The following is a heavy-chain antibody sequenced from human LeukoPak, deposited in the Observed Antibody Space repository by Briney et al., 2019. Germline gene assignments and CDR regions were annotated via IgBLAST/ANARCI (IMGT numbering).Heavy chain of an antibody. CDR2: IYANGQT. J-gene: IGHJ3*02. D-gene: IGHD5-24*01. CDR3: ARYRGGYNYVPHALDI. Sequence: PSETLSLTCTVSGASVSSTDYFWNWIRQPAGKGLEWIGRIYANGQTDYNPSLKSRVTMSLDTSKNQFSLNMNSVTAADSAVYFGARYRGGYNYVPHALDIWGQGTVVTVSS. CDR1: GASVSSTDYF. V-gene: IGHV4-61*02.